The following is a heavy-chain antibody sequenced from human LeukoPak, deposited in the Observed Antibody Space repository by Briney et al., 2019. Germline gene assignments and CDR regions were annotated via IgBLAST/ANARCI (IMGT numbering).Heavy chain of an antibody. CDR1: GDSIKTYY. V-gene: IGHV4-59*01. CDR2: IHDSGTI. J-gene: IGHJ5*02. CDR3: ARVLPRTGYNPGLDL. D-gene: IGHD3/OR15-3a*01. Sequence: SETLSLTCSVSGDSIKTYYWNWLRQPPGKGLEWIGFIHDSGTIDYNPSLKSRVSFLLDTSKNHIALRLRSVTAADTAVYFCARVLPRTGYNPGLDLWGQGILVTVSS.